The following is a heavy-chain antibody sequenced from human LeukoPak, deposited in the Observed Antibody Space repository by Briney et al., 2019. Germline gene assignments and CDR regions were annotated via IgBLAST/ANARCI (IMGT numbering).Heavy chain of an antibody. Sequence: GGSLRLSCAVSGFTFTDYYFSWIRQAPGKGLEWLSYINYSGDNMFYADSVKGRFTISRDNAKNSLYLQMNSLRAEDTAVYYCARDGSGQVKAAAGYLYYYYYGMDVWGQGTTVTVSS. J-gene: IGHJ6*02. D-gene: IGHD6-13*01. CDR2: INYSGDNM. CDR1: GFTFTDYY. V-gene: IGHV3-11*04. CDR3: ARDGSGQVKAAAGYLYYYYYGMDV.